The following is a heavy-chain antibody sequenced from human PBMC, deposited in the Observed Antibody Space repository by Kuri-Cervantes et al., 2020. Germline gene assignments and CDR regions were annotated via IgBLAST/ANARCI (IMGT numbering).Heavy chain of an antibody. D-gene: IGHD6-13*01. Sequence: ASVKVSCKASGYTFTSYGISWVRQAPGQGLEWMGWISAYNGNTNYAQKLQGRVTMTRDTSTSTVYMELSSLRSEDTAVYYCAKVLEQQLVLDYWGQGTLVTVSS. CDR1: GYTFTSYG. J-gene: IGHJ4*02. CDR3: AKVLEQQLVLDY. CDR2: ISAYNGNT. V-gene: IGHV1-18*01.